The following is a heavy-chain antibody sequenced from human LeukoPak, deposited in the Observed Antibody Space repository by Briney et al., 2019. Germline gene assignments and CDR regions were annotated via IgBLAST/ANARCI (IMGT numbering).Heavy chain of an antibody. D-gene: IGHD1-26*01. CDR1: GFTFSSYS. CDR3: ARVVGATTSAYYFDY. V-gene: IGHV3-21*01. Sequence: GGSLRLSCAASGFTFSSYSMNWVRQAPGKGLEWVSSISSSSSYIYYADSVKGRFTISRDNAKNSLYLQMNSLRAEDTAVYYCARVVGATTSAYYFDYWGQEPWSPSPQ. J-gene: IGHJ4*01. CDR2: ISSSSSYI.